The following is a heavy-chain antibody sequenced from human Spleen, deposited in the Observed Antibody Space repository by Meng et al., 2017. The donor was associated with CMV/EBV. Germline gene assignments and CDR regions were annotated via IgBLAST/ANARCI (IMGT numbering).Heavy chain of an antibody. Sequence: SQTLSLTCAVYGESFSGYYWSWIRQPPGKGLEWIGEINHSGTTNYNPSLKSRVTISVDTSKNQTSLKLSSVTAADTAVYYCARDNYLFYCSSTSCYALDYWGQGTLVTVSS. D-gene: IGHD2-2*01. V-gene: IGHV4-34*01. J-gene: IGHJ4*02. CDR1: GESFSGYY. CDR3: ARDNYLFYCSSTSCYALDY. CDR2: INHSGTT.